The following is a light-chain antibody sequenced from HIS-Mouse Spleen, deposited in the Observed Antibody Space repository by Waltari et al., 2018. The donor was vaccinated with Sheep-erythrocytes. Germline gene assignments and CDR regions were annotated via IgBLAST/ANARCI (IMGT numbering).Light chain of an antibody. CDR1: KLGDKY. CDR3: QAWDSSTAWNVV. J-gene: IGLJ2*01. CDR2: QDS. V-gene: IGLV3-1*01. Sequence: SYELTQPPSVSVSPGQTASITCSGDKLGDKYACWYQQKPCQSPVLVIYQDSKRPSGIRKRFSGSNPGNTAALTRGGTQGIGGADYYCQAWDSSTAWNVVFGGGTKLTVL.